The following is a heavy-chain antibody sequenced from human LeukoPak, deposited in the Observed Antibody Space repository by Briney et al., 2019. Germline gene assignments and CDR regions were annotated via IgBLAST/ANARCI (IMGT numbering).Heavy chain of an antibody. CDR1: GGSISSGGYY. CDR3: ASRNDILTGYVFDF. D-gene: IGHD3-9*01. Sequence: PSQTLSLTCTVSGGSISSGGYYWSWIRQHPGKGLEWIGYTYYSGSTYYNPSLKSRVTISVDTSKNQFSLKLTSVTAADTAVYYCASRNDILTGYVFDFWGQGTLVTVSS. J-gene: IGHJ4*02. V-gene: IGHV4-31*03. CDR2: TYYSGST.